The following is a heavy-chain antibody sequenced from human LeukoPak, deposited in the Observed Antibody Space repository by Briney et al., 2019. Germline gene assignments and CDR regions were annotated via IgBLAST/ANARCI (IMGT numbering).Heavy chain of an antibody. CDR1: VYTFTSYG. V-gene: IGHV1-18*01. CDR2: ISAYNGNT. Sequence: VASVKVSCKASVYTFTSYGISWVRQAPGQGVEWMGWISAYNGNTNYAQKLQGRVTMTTDTSTSTAYMELRSLRSDDTAVYYCARDQLLWFGELSAYWGQGTLVTVSS. CDR3: ARDQLLWFGELSAY. J-gene: IGHJ4*02. D-gene: IGHD3-10*01.